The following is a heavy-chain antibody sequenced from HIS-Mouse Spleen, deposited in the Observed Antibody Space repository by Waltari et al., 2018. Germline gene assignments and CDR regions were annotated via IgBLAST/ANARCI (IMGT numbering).Heavy chain of an antibody. D-gene: IGHD3-10*01. V-gene: IGHV3-30*04. J-gene: IGHJ4*02. CDR1: GFTFSRYA. CDR2: ISYDGSNK. CDR3: ARDRLGGSGSYYFDY. Sequence: QVQLVESGGGVVQPGRSLRLSCAASGFTFSRYAMHWVRRAPGKGLEWVAVISYDGSNKYYADSVKGRFTISRDNSKNTLYLQMNSLRAEDTAVYYCARDRLGGSGSYYFDYWGQGTLVTVSS.